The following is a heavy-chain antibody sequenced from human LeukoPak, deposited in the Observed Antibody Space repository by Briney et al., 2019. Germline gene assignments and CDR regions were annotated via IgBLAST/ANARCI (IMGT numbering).Heavy chain of an antibody. CDR2: IYSGGST. CDR1: GFTVSSNY. CDR3: AKDLNIVVVPVASFDY. D-gene: IGHD2-2*01. Sequence: GGSLRLSCAASGFTVSSNYMSWVRQAPGKGLEWVSVIYSGGSTYNADSVKGRFTISRDNSKNTLYLQMNSLRAEDTAVYYCAKDLNIVVVPVASFDYWGQGTLVTVSS. V-gene: IGHV3-53*05. J-gene: IGHJ4*02.